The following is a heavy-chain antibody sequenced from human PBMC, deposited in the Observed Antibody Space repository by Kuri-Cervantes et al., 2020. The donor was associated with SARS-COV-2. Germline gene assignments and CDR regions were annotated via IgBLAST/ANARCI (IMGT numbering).Heavy chain of an antibody. D-gene: IGHD5-18*01. Sequence: GESLKISCAASGFTVSSNYMSWVRQAPGKGLEWVSVIYSGCSTYYADSVKCRFTISRDNSKNTLYLQMNSLRAEDTAVYYCARGGRRGYSYGLNDAFDIWGQGTMVTVSS. CDR2: IYSGCST. CDR1: GFTVSSNY. CDR3: ARGGRRGYSYGLNDAFDI. V-gene: IGHV3-53*01. J-gene: IGHJ3*02.